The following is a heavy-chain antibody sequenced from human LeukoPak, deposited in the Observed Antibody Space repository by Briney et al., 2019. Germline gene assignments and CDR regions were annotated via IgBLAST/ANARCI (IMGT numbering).Heavy chain of an antibody. CDR3: ARLQAAMVTFFAFDI. CDR2: IYYSGST. CDR1: GGSISSSSYY. D-gene: IGHD5-18*01. Sequence: SETLSLTCTVSGGSISSSSYYWGWIRQPPGKGLEWIGSIYYSGSTYYNPSLKSRVTISVDTSKNQFSLKLSSLTAADTAGYYGARLQAAMVTFFAFDIWGQGTMVTVAS. V-gene: IGHV4-39*01. J-gene: IGHJ3*02.